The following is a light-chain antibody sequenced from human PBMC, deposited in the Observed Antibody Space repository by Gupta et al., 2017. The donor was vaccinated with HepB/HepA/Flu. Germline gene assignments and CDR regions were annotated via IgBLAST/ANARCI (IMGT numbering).Light chain of an antibody. CDR1: QSLLHSNGYKF. J-gene: IGKJ1*01. Sequence: EIVMTQSPLSLPVRPGEPAPISCRSSQSLLHSNGYKFLDWYLQKPGQSPQLLIYVGSNRASGVPDRFSGSGSGTDYTLKISRVEAEDVGVYYCMQQRQPPRTFGQGTKVEIK. CDR2: VGS. V-gene: IGKV2-28*01. CDR3: MQQRQPPRT.